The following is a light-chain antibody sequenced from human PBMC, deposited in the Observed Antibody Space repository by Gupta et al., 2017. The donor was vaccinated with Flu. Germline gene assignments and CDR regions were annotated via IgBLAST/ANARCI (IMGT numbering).Light chain of an antibody. V-gene: IGLV1-40*01. CDR3: QSYDYSLSGSVA. Sequence: IISCTGSSSNIGAGYNVHWYQQLPGTAPKLLIYDNNNRPSGVPDRFSGSKSGTSASLAVTGLQAEDEADYYCQSYDYSLSGSVAFGGGTKLSVL. CDR2: DNN. J-gene: IGLJ2*01. CDR1: SSNIGAGYN.